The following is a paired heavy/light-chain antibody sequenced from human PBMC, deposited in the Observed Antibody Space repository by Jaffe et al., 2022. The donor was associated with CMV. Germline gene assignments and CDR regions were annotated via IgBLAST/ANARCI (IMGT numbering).Light chain of an antibody. V-gene: IGLV6-57*04. CDR3: QSYDSSNPWV. CDR2: EDN. CDR1: SGSIASNY. Sequence: NFMLTQPHSVSESPGKTVTISCTRSSGSIASNYVQWYQQRPGSAPTTVIYEDNQRPSGVPDRFSGSIDSSSNSASLTISGLKTEDEADYYCQSYDSSNPWVFGGGTKLTVL. J-gene: IGLJ3*02.
Heavy chain of an antibody. CDR2: ISSSSSYI. D-gene: IGHD2-21*02. V-gene: IGHV3-21*01. J-gene: IGHJ2*01. CDR3: ARVPLRKDCGGDCYIYWYFDL. CDR1: GFTFSSYS. Sequence: EVQLVESGGGLVKPGGSLRLSCAASGFTFSSYSMNWVRQAPGKGLEWVSSISSSSSYIYYADSVKGRFTISRDNAKNSLYLQMNSLRAEDTAVYYCARVPLRKDCGGDCYIYWYFDLWGRGTLVTVSS.